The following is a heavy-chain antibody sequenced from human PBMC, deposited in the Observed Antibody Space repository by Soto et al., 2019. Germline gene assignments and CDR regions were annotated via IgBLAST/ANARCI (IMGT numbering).Heavy chain of an antibody. D-gene: IGHD6-13*01. CDR3: ARTLTAAGTENWCDP. Sequence: SETLSLTCTVSGGSISSYSWSWIRQPAGKGLEWIGRMYPSGSTNNNPSLKSRVIMSIDTSKNQFSLKLTSVTAADTAMYFCARTLTAAGTENWCDPWGQGTLVTVSS. V-gene: IGHV4-4*07. CDR1: GGSISSYS. J-gene: IGHJ5*02. CDR2: MYPSGST.